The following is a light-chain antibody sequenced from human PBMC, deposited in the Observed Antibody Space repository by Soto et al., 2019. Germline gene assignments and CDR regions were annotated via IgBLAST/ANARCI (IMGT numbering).Light chain of an antibody. CDR3: QHYNSYSEA. CDR2: GAS. J-gene: IGKJ1*01. Sequence: EIVLTQSPGTLSLSPGERATLSCRASQSLSSSYLAWYQQKPGQAPRLLIYGASSRATGIPDRFSGSGSGTDFTLTISSLQPDDFATYYCQHYNSYSEAFGQGTKVELK. V-gene: IGKV3-20*01. CDR1: QSLSSSY.